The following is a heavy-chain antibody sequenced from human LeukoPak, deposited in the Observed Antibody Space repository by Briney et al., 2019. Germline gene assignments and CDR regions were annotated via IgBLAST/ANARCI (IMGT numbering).Heavy chain of an antibody. V-gene: IGHV1-46*01. J-gene: IGHJ6*03. CDR1: GYTFTSYY. D-gene: IGHD2-2*01. CDR3: AREVRALPAAKVKGGDYYYYYMDV. Sequence: GASVKVSCKASGYTFTSYYMHWVRQAPGQGLEWMGIINPSGGSTSYAQKFQGRVTMTRDMSTSTVYMELNSLRSEDTAVYYCAREVRALPAAKVKGGDYYYYYMDVWGKGTTVTVSS. CDR2: INPSGGST.